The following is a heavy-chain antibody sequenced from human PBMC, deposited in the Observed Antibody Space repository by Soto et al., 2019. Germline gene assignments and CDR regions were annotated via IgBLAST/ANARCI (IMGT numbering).Heavy chain of an antibody. CDR3: AKKSCSSPGCPYGMDV. CDR1: GFNFNAYV. CDR2: ISFTGDSR. V-gene: IGHV3-23*01. D-gene: IGHD2-2*01. J-gene: IGHJ6*02. Sequence: HPXGSMRLSCAASGFNFNAYVMNWVRQAPGKGLEWVSIISFTGDSRYYADSVEDRFTISRDNSQNTLYLQMNSLRAEDTAVYYCAKKSCSSPGCPYGMDVWGQGTTVTVSS.